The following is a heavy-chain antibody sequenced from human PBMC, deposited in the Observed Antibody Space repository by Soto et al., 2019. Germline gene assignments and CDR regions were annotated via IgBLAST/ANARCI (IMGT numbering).Heavy chain of an antibody. D-gene: IGHD3-3*01. Sequence: SATLSLTCAVSVGSFRGFYWTCIRQSPGKGLEWLGDINHVGITNYNPSLKSRVSIPVDTSKSQFSLKLSSVTAADTAVYYCARAHDFWGGRQQPIDSWGQGTLVTVSS. J-gene: IGHJ4*02. CDR2: INHVGIT. V-gene: IGHV4-34*01. CDR1: VGSFRGFY. CDR3: ARAHDFWGGRQQPIDS.